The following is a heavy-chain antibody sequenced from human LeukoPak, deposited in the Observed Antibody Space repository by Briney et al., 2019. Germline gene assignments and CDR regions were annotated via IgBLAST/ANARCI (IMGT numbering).Heavy chain of an antibody. CDR2: ISSSGSTI. D-gene: IGHD3-22*01. CDR1: GFTFSDYY. CDR3: ARRGESPYYYDSSGYLDY. V-gene: IGHV3-11*04. J-gene: IGHJ4*02. Sequence: PGGSLRLPCSASGFTFSDYYMSRIRQAPGKGLEWVSYISSSGSTIYYADSVKGRFTISRDNAKNSLSLQMNSLRAEDTAVYYCARRGESPYYYDSSGYLDYWGQGTLVTVSS.